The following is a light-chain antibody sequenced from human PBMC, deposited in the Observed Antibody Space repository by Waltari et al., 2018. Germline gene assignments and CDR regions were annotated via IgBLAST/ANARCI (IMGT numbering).Light chain of an antibody. J-gene: IGKJ4*01. CDR2: WAS. CDR1: QNLLYHSNHKTN. CDR3: QQYFSPPPT. V-gene: IGKV4-1*01. Sequence: DIVMTKSPDSLALSLGHRATTKPKHRQNLLYHSNHKTNLTWYQQKPGQPPKLLIYWASTRQSGVPDRFIGSGSETDFTLTISSLQPEDAAVYYCQQYFSPPPTFGGGTKVEIK.